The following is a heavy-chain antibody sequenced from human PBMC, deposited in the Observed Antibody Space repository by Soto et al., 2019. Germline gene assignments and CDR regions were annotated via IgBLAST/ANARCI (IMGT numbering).Heavy chain of an antibody. Sequence: EVQLVESGGDLVQPGGSLRLSCAASGFTFDDYARHWVRQAPGKGLEWVSGISWNSGGIGYADSVKGRFTISRDNAKNSLYLQMNSLRPEDTALYYCAKDIMWGFGELLSLDGFDIWGQGTVVSVSS. V-gene: IGHV3-9*01. D-gene: IGHD3-10*01. CDR2: ISWNSGGI. J-gene: IGHJ3*02. CDR1: GFTFDDYA. CDR3: AKDIMWGFGELLSLDGFDI.